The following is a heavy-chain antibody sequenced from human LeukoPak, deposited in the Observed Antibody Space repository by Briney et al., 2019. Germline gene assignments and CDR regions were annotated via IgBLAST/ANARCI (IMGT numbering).Heavy chain of an antibody. CDR3: ARDLEAANTYYFDY. CDR2: ISSAGTT. V-gene: IGHV3-66*01. CDR1: GFTVSSSY. D-gene: IGHD6-13*01. Sequence: GGSLRLSCAASGFTVSSSYMSWVRQAPGKGLEWVSIISSAGTTYYAADVKGRFTISRDNSKNTVYLQLNSLRDEDTAVYYCARDLEAANTYYFDYWGQGTMVTVSS. J-gene: IGHJ4*02.